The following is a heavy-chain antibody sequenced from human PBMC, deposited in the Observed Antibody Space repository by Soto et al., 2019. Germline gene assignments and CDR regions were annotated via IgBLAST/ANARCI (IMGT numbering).Heavy chain of an antibody. D-gene: IGHD2-15*01. CDR1: GGSISSGGYY. CDR2: IYYSGST. V-gene: IGHV4-31*03. CDR3: ASVVAATDGMDV. J-gene: IGHJ6*02. Sequence: SETLSLTCTVSGGSISSGGYYWSWIRQHPGKGLEWIGYIYYSGSTYYNPSLKSRVTISVDTSKNQCSLKLSSVTAADTAVYYCASVVAATDGMDVWGQGTTVTVSS.